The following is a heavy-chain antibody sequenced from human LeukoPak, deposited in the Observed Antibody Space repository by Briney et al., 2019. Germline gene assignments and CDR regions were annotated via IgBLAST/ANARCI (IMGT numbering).Heavy chain of an antibody. D-gene: IGHD3-10*01. CDR1: GFTFDDYG. CDR3: ARGIRFGELLGVNY. J-gene: IGHJ4*02. V-gene: IGHV3-20*04. Sequence: PGGSLRLSCAASGFTFDDYGMSWVRQAPGKGLEWVSGINWNGGSTGYADSVKGRFTISRDNAKNSLYLQMNSLRAEDTAVYYCARGIRFGELLGVNYWGQGTLVTVSS. CDR2: INWNGGST.